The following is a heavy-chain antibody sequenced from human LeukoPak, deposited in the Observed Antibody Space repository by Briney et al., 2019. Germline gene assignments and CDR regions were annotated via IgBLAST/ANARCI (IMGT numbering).Heavy chain of an antibody. CDR3: ARDGDSGGFLSFRGYLKHYAFDI. CDR2: IYRGGTT. Sequence: GRSLRLSCAASGFTVSSNYMSCVRHAPRNWLEWVSVIYRGGTTDCEDSVKGRFTIYRDNSKNTLYIQMNSLRAEDTAVYYCARDGDSGGFLSFRGYLKHYAFDIWGQGTMVTVSS. D-gene: IGHD3-22*01. CDR1: GFTVSSNY. J-gene: IGHJ3*02. V-gene: IGHV3-66*01.